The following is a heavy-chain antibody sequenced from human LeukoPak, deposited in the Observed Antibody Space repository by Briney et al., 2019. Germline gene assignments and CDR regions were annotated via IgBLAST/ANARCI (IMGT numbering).Heavy chain of an antibody. CDR3: ASQDRCSSTSCYGLGGY. CDR2: INHSGST. Sequence: SETLSLTCAVYVGPFSGYYWSWIRQPPGKGLEWIGEINHSGSTNYNPSLKSRVTISVDTSKNQFSLKLSSVTAADTAVYYCASQDRCSSTSCYGLGGYWGQGTLVTVSS. V-gene: IGHV4-34*01. D-gene: IGHD2-2*01. CDR1: VGPFSGYY. J-gene: IGHJ4*02.